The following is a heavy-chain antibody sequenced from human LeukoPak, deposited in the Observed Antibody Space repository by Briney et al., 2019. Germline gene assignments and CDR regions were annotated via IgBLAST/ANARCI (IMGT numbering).Heavy chain of an antibody. CDR1: GDSVLKKKVA. CDR2: TYLRAKWYN. V-gene: IGHV6-1*01. Sequence: QTLSLTCAISGDSVLKKKVAGSWIRQSPSGGLEWLGSTYLRAKWYNEYAEDVKSQITSNAKTPRNHFSLQLHSVIPEDTAVYYCTRGKYSGFDIWGQGTMVTVSS. CDR3: TRGKYSGFDI. D-gene: IGHD2-21*01. J-gene: IGHJ3*02.